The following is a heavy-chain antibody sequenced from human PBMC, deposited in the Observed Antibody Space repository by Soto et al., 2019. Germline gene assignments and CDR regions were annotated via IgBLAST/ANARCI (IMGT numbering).Heavy chain of an antibody. Sequence: QVQLVESGGGVVQPGRSLRLSCAASGFTFSSYGMHWVRQAPGKGLEWVAFIWHDGGNKFYAESVKGRFTIARDNSKNTLYLQMTRLSAEDTAMYYCARDGDVNTGFGKDYWSQGTLVTVSS. CDR2: IWHDGGNK. V-gene: IGHV3-33*01. J-gene: IGHJ4*02. D-gene: IGHD3-16*01. CDR1: GFTFSSYG. CDR3: ARDGDVNTGFGKDY.